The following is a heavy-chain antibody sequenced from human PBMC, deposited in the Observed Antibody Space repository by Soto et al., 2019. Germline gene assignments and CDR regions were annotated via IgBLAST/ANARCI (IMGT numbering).Heavy chain of an antibody. V-gene: IGHV4-30-4*01. Sequence: PSETLSLTCTVSGGSISSGDYYWSWIRQPPGKGLEWIGYIYYSGSTYYNPSLKSRVTISVDTSKNQFSLKLSSVTAADTAVYYCARDIRGYCSGGSCYSNWFDPWGQGTLVTSPQ. D-gene: IGHD2-15*01. CDR3: ARDIRGYCSGGSCYSNWFDP. J-gene: IGHJ5*02. CDR2: IYYSGST. CDR1: GGSISSGDYY.